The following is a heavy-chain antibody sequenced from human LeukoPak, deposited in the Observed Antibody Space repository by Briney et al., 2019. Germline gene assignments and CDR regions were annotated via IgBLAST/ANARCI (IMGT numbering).Heavy chain of an antibody. J-gene: IGHJ6*03. CDR2: IYYSGST. Sequence: PSETLSLTCTVSGGSISSYYWSWIRQPPGKGLEWIGYIYYSGSTNYNPSLKSRVTISVDTSKSQFSLKLSSVTAADTAVYYCARYRAAAGYLYFYYYYMDVWGKGTTVTVSS. CDR1: GGSISSYY. V-gene: IGHV4-59*12. CDR3: ARYRAAAGYLYFYYYYMDV. D-gene: IGHD6-13*01.